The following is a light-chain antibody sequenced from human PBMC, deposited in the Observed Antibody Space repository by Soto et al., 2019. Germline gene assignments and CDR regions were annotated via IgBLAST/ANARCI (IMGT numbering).Light chain of an antibody. Sequence: DIQMTQSPSSLSASVGDRVTITCRASQSISSYLNWYQQKPGKAPKLLIYDASSLQSGVPSRFTGSGSGTDFTLTISSLQPEDFATYYCQQSYSTPYTFGQGNKLEIK. V-gene: IGKV1-39*01. CDR2: DAS. CDR1: QSISSY. J-gene: IGKJ2*01. CDR3: QQSYSTPYT.